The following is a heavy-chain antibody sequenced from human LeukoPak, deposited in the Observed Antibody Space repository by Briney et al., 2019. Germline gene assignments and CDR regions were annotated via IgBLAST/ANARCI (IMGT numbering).Heavy chain of an antibody. J-gene: IGHJ4*02. D-gene: IGHD1-14*01. CDR2: IKQDGTEK. CDR3: TRVEPTKSDDC. V-gene: IGHV3-7*01. CDR1: GFTFHSYW. Sequence: GGSLRLSCAASGFTFHSYWMSWVRQAPGKGLEWVANIKQDGTEKHYADSVKGRFTISRDNVENSLYLEMNSLTDDDTALYYRTRVEPTKSDDCWGQGTLVTVSS.